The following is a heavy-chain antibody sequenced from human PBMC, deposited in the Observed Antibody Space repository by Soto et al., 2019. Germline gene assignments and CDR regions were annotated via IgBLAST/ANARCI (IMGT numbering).Heavy chain of an antibody. Sequence: ASETLSLTCAVSGGSISSGGYSWGWIRQPPGKGLEWIGYIYYSGSTNYNPSLKSRVTISVDTSKNQFSLKLSSVTAADTAVYYCARNYGSGSYNNNPEFDYRAQRTPVTGSS. D-gene: IGHD3-10*01. V-gene: IGHV4-61*08. CDR3: ARNYGSGSYNNNPEFDY. J-gene: IGHJ4*02. CDR2: IYYSGST. CDR1: GGSISSGGYS.